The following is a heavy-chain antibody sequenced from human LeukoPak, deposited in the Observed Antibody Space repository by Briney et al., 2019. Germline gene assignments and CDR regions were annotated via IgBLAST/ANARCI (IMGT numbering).Heavy chain of an antibody. J-gene: IGHJ4*02. CDR1: GYPFSSYW. Sequence: GESLKISCKGSGYPFSSYWIGWVRQMPGKGLEWLGIIYPGDSDTRYSPSFQGRVTISADKSISTAYLQWSSLKASDTAMYYCARYKADYYDSSGYFDYWGQGTLVTVSS. CDR3: ARYKADYYDSSGYFDY. V-gene: IGHV5-51*01. CDR2: IYPGDSDT. D-gene: IGHD3-22*01.